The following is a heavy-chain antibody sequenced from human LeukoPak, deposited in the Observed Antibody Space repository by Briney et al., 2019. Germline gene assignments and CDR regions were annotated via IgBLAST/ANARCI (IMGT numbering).Heavy chain of an antibody. CDR3: ARPATGNYALDY. V-gene: IGHV4-59*08. CDR1: GDSISYYF. Sequence: SETLSLTCTVSGDSISYYFWTWIRQPPGEGLEWIGYCSYSGSTDYNPSLKSRVTMSVDTSKNQFSLKLSSVTAADTAVYFCARPATGNYALDYWGQGTLVTVSS. D-gene: IGHD4-11*01. J-gene: IGHJ4*02. CDR2: CSYSGST.